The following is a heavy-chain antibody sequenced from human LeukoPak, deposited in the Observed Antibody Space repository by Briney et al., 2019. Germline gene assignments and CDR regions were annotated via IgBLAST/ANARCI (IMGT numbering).Heavy chain of an antibody. CDR3: AKDKGHCSSTSCWRTAFDI. D-gene: IGHD2-2*01. CDR1: GFTFSSYG. J-gene: IGHJ3*02. V-gene: IGHV3-30*02. CDR2: IRYDGSNK. Sequence: GGSLRLSCAASGFTFSSYGMHWVRQAPGKGLEWVAFIRYDGSNKYYADSVKGRFTISRDNSKNTLYLQMNSLRAEDTAVYYCAKDKGHCSSTSCWRTAFDIWGQGTMVTVSS.